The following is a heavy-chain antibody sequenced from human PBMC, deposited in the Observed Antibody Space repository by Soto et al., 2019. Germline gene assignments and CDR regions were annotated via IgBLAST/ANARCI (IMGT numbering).Heavy chain of an antibody. J-gene: IGHJ6*02. CDR3: ARRKTLSSGYDSEYYYGMDV. V-gene: IGHV5-10-1*01. CDR2: IDPSDSYT. D-gene: IGHD3-22*01. CDR1: GWSFTSYW. Sequence: GESLKISGKGSGWSFTSYWISWVRQMPGKGLQWMGRIDPSDSYTNYSPSFQGHVTISADKSISTAYLQWTSLKASDTAMYYCARRKTLSSGYDSEYYYGMDVWGQGTTVTVSS.